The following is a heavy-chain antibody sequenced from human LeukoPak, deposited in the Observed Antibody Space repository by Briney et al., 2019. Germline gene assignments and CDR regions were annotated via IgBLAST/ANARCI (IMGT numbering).Heavy chain of an antibody. CDR2: ISPGGSGT. CDR3: AKGGASGHYYFDC. Sequence: PGRSLRLSCAASGFTFSNYGMHWVRQAPGKGLEGVSAISPGGSGTYYADSVKGRFTISRDKSKNTLYVQMNSLRAEDTAVYYCAKGGASGHYYFDCWGQGSLVTVSS. CDR1: GFTFSNYG. V-gene: IGHV3-NL1*01. D-gene: IGHD6-19*01. J-gene: IGHJ4*02.